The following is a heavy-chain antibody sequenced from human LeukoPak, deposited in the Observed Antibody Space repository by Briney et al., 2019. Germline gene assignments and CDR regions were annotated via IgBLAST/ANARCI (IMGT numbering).Heavy chain of an antibody. CDR1: GGSISSSSYN. D-gene: IGHD6-19*01. CDR2: IYYSGRT. CDR3: ARSSTAVAGPLDY. J-gene: IGHJ4*02. Sequence: SETLSLTCTVSGGSISSSSYNWDWLRQPPGKGLEWIGSIYYSGRTHYNPSLKSRVSISVDTSKNQFSLKLTSVTAADTAVYYCARSSTAVAGPLDYWGQGTLVTVSS. V-gene: IGHV4-39*07.